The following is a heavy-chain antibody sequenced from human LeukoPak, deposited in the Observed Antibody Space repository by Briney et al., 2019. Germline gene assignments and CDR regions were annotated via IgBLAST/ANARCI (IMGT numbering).Heavy chain of an antibody. CDR2: MNSNTGNA. Sequence: ASVKVSCKASGFTLTNFDINWVRQATGQGLEWMGCMNSNTGNAGYAHEFQGRVTMTRDTSIGTAYMELTNLRSEDTAVYYCARGRRGSSGPWSWYLDLWGRGTLVTASS. J-gene: IGHJ2*01. CDR1: GFTLTNFD. CDR3: ARGRRGSSGPWSWYLDL. D-gene: IGHD3-22*01. V-gene: IGHV1-8*01.